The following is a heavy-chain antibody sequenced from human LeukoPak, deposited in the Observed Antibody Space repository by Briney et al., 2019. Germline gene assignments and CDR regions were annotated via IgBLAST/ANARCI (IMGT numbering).Heavy chain of an antibody. CDR1: GYTFTSYG. D-gene: IGHD5-18*01. CDR3: ASLSGYSYGYRFGWFDP. Sequence: GASVKVSCKASGYTFTSYGISWVRQTPGQGLEWMGWISAYNGNTNYVQKLQGRVTMTTDTSTSTAYMELRSLRSDDTAVYYCASLSGYSYGYRFGWFDPWGQGTLVTVSS. J-gene: IGHJ5*02. CDR2: ISAYNGNT. V-gene: IGHV1-18*01.